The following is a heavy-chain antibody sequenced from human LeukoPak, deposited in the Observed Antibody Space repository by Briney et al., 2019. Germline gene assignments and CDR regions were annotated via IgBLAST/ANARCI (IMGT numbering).Heavy chain of an antibody. J-gene: IGHJ4*02. CDR1: GYTFTSYP. CDR2: INAGNDDT. CDR3: ARIFGTYGDY. V-gene: IGHV1-3*01. Sequence: GASVKVSCKASGYTFTSYPIHWVRQAPGQRLEWMGWINAGNDDTKYSQKFQGRVTITRDTSASTAYMELSSLTSEDTAIYYCARIFGTYGDYWGQGTLVTVSS. D-gene: IGHD3-3*01.